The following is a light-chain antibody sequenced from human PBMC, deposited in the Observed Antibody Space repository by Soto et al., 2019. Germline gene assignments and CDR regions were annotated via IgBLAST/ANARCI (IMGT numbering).Light chain of an antibody. CDR3: QQFYNWPRT. Sequence: EIVMTXSXXTLSXSPGERATLSCRASQSVSSNLAWYQQKPGQAPRLLIYGASTRATGIPARXXXXXXXXXXXXXISSLQSEDFAVYYCQQFYNWPRTFGQGTKVEXK. CDR1: QSVSSN. V-gene: IGKV3-15*01. CDR2: GAS. J-gene: IGKJ1*01.